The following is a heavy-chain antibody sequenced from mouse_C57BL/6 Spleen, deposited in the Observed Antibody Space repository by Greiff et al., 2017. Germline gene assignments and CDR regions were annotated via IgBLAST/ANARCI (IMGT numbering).Heavy chain of an antibody. CDR1: GYTFTDYE. V-gene: IGHV1-15*01. CDR3: TRKLYYYGSLDY. Sequence: VHLVESGAELVRPGASVTLSCQASGYTFTDYEMHWVKQTPVPGLEWIGALDPETGGTAYNQKFKGKAILTADKSTSTAYMELRSLTSEESAVYYCTRKLYYYGSLDYWGQGTTLTVSS. J-gene: IGHJ2*01. CDR2: LDPETGGT. D-gene: IGHD1-1*01.